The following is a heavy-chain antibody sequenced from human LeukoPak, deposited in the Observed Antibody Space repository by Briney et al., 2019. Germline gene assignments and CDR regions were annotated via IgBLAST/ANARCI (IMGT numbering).Heavy chain of an antibody. J-gene: IGHJ5*02. CDR3: ARVEYCGGDCASEGWFDP. CDR2: IYYSGST. CDR1: GGSISSYY. Sequence: SETLSLTCTVSGGSISSYYWSWIRKPPGKGLEWIRYIYYSGSTNYNPSLKSRVTISVDTSKNQFSLKLSSVTAADTAVYYCARVEYCGGDCASEGWFDPWGQGTLVTVSS. D-gene: IGHD2-21*02. V-gene: IGHV4-59*01.